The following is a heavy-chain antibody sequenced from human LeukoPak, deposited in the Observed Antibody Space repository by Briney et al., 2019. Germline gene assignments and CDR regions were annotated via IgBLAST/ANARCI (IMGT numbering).Heavy chain of an antibody. Sequence: GGSLRPSCAASGFTVSSNLMSWVRQAPGGGLEWVSLLYSAGSTYYAGSVKGRFTISRDSSKNTLYLQMNSLRAEDTAVYYCARVAGWGLDYWGQGTLVTVSS. V-gene: IGHV3-66*01. D-gene: IGHD2-21*02. CDR1: GFTVSSNL. J-gene: IGHJ4*02. CDR3: ARVAGWGLDY. CDR2: LYSAGST.